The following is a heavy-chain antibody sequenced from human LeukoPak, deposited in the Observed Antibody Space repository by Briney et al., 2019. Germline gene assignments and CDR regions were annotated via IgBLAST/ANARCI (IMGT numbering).Heavy chain of an antibody. V-gene: IGHV4-30-4*08. CDR2: IYYSGST. D-gene: IGHD6-13*01. J-gene: IGHJ4*02. CDR1: GGSISSGGYY. Sequence: PSQTLSLTCTVSGGSISSGGYYWSWIRQPPGKGLEWIGYIYYSGSTYYNPSLKSRVTISVDTSKNQFSLKLSSVTAADTAVYYCARYSSSWYGVGTTSFDYWGQGTLVTVSS. CDR3: ARYSSSWYGVGTTSFDY.